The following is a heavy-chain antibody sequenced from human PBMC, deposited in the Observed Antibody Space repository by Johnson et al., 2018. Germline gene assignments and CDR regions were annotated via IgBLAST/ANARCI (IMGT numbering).Heavy chain of an antibody. D-gene: IGHD2-15*01. V-gene: IGHV3-74*01. CDR3: ARTPYCSGGICYYRYYMDV. CDR1: GFTFSSYW. J-gene: IGHJ6*03. Sequence: VQLQESGGGLVQPGGSXRLSCAASGFTFSSYWMHWVRQAPGKGLVWVSDINWNGGSTGYADSVKGRFTISRDNAKNSLYLQMNSLRAEDTAVYYCARTPYCSGGICYYRYYMDVWGKGTTVTVSS. CDR2: INWNGGST.